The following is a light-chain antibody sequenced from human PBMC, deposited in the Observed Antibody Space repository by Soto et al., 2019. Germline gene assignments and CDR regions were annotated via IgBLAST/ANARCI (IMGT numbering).Light chain of an antibody. J-gene: IGKJ1*01. CDR1: QSISSW. Sequence: DIQMTQSPSTRSASVGDRVTSTCRASQSISSWLAWYQQKPGKAPKLLIFAASSLQSGVPSRFSGSGSGTDFTLTISSLQPEDFATYYCQQSYSAIWTSGEGTKGDMK. V-gene: IGKV1-39*01. CDR2: AAS. CDR3: QQSYSAIWT.